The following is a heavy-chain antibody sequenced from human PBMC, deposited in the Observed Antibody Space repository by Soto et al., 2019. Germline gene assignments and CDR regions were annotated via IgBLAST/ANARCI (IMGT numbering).Heavy chain of an antibody. Sequence: QVQRVKSGAEVKKPGSSVKVSCKASGGTFSSYAISWVRQAPGQGLEWLGGIIPIFGTANYAQKFQGRVTITADESTSTADMELSSLRSEDTAVYYCARRGLGDYVWGSRLGNAFDIWGQGTMVTVSS. CDR1: GGTFSSYA. CDR2: IIPIFGTA. D-gene: IGHD3-16*01. V-gene: IGHV1-69*01. J-gene: IGHJ3*02. CDR3: ARRGLGDYVWGSRLGNAFDI.